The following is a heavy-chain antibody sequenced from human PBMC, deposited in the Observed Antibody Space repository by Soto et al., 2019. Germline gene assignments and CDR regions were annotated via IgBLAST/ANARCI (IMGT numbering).Heavy chain of an antibody. Sequence: QVQLQESGPGLVKPSQTLSLTCTVSGGSISSGDYYWSWIRQPPGKGLEWIGYIYYSGSTYYNPSLKSRVTISVDTSTNQCSLKLSSVTAADTAVYYCARALYSSFPRYYYYGMDVWGQGTTVTVSS. D-gene: IGHD4-4*01. J-gene: IGHJ6*02. CDR1: GGSISSGDYY. V-gene: IGHV4-30-4*01. CDR3: ARALYSSFPRYYYYGMDV. CDR2: IYYSGST.